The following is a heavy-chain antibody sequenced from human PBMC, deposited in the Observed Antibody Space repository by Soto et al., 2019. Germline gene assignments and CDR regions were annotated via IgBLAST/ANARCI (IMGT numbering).Heavy chain of an antibody. CDR3: AKVSNSDAGC. Sequence: PGGSLRLSCADSGLTFSSYAMNWVRQAPGKGLEWVSSIDSIGATTYYADSVKGRFTISRDNSKNTLYLQMNSLRVEDTAIYYSAKVSNSDAGCGGQGTLVTVSS. J-gene: IGHJ4*02. CDR1: GLTFSSYA. V-gene: IGHV3-23*01. D-gene: IGHD2-15*01. CDR2: IDSIGATT.